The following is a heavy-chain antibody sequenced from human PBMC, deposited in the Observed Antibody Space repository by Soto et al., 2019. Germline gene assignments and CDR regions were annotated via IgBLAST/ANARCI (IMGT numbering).Heavy chain of an antibody. CDR3: ARDDRLQSYYYGMDV. J-gene: IGHJ6*02. Sequence: PSETLSLTWTVSGGSISSGGYYWSWIRKQPGKGLEWIGYIYYSVSTYYNPSLKSRVTISVDTSKNQFSLKLSSVTAADTAVYFCARDDRLQSYYYGMDVWRQGTTVTVSS. CDR1: GGSISSGGYY. D-gene: IGHD4-4*01. V-gene: IGHV4-31*02. CDR2: IYYSVST.